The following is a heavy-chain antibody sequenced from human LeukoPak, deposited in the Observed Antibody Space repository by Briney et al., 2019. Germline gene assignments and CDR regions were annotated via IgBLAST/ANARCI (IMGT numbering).Heavy chain of an antibody. CDR1: GGSFTSYY. V-gene: IGHV4-34*01. Sequence: SETLSLTCAVYGGSFTSYYWTWIRQPPGKGLEWIGEINHSGSTNYNPSLKSRVTISVDTSKNQFSLKLSSVTAADTAVYYCARGGVAAPTYYDFWSGYYSHFDYWGQGTLVTVSS. CDR3: ARGGVAAPTYYDFWSGYYSHFDY. CDR2: INHSGST. J-gene: IGHJ4*02. D-gene: IGHD3-3*01.